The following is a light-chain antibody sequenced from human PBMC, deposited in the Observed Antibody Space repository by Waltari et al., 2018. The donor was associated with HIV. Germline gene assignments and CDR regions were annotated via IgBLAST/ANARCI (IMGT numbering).Light chain of an antibody. CDR3: SSYAGSKNRVV. CDR1: SSDIGGYDY. V-gene: IGLV2-14*01. Sequence: QSALTQPASVSGSLGQSITLSCTGTSSDIGGYDYVSWYQQHPGRAPKLLIFEVANRPSGVSSRFSASKSGNTASLTISGLQAEDEANYYCSSYAGSKNRVVFGGGTFLTVL. CDR2: EVA. J-gene: IGLJ2*01.